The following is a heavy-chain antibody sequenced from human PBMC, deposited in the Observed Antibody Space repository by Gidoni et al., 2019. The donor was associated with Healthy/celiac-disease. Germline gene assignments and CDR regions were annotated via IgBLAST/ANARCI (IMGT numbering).Heavy chain of an antibody. CDR1: GFTFSSYS. V-gene: IGHV3-21*01. D-gene: IGHD3-10*01. J-gene: IGHJ4*02. CDR2: ISSSGSTI. Sequence: EVQLVESGGGLVKPGGSLRLSCAASGFTFSSYSMNWVRQAPGKGLEWVSSISSSGSTIYYADSVKGRFTISRDNAKNSLYLQMNSLRAEDTAVYYCAPRYYYGSGSFLWGQGTLVTVSS. CDR3: APRYYYGSGSFL.